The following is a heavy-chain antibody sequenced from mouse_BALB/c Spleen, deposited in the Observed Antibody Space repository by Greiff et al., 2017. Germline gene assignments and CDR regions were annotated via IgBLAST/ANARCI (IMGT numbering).Heavy chain of an antibody. CDR3: TRSYGNYDAMDY. Sequence: QVQLQQPGAELVRPGASVKLSCKASGYTFTSYWINWVKQRPGQGLEWIGNIYPSDSYTNYNQKFKDKATLTVDKSSSTAYMQLSSPTSEDSAVYYCTRSYGNYDAMDYGGQGTSVTVSA. CDR1: GYTFTSYW. CDR2: IYPSDSYT. V-gene: IGHV1-69*02. D-gene: IGHD2-1*01. J-gene: IGHJ4*01.